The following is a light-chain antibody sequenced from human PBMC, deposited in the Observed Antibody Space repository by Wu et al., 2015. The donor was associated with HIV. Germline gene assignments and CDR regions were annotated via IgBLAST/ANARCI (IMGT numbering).Light chain of an antibody. CDR1: QSGNSA. Sequence: EIVMTQSPATLSVAPGGRVTLSCRASQSGNSALAWYQQKLDQAPRLLIYGASTRATGIPARFSGSGSGTQFTLTISSLQSEDFAVYYCQQYGSSSRTFGQGTKVEIK. CDR2: GAS. J-gene: IGKJ1*01. V-gene: IGKV3-15*01. CDR3: QQYGSSSRT.